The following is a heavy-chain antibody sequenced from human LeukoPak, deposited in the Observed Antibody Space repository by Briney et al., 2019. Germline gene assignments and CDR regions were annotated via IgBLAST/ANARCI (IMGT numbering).Heavy chain of an antibody. V-gene: IGHV3-33*01. CDR3: AREVTNDAFDI. CDR1: GFSFSSYG. D-gene: IGHD4-17*01. J-gene: IGHJ3*02. CDR2: IWSNGRNK. Sequence: GGSLRLSCAASGFSFSSYGMHWVRQAPGKGLEWVAVIWSNGRNKFYADSVKGRFTVSRDNSKNTLFLQMSSLRADDTALYYCAREVTNDAFDIWGQGTIVPVSS.